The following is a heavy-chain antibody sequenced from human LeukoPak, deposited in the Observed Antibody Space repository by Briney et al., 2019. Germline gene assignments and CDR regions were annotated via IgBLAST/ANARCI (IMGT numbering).Heavy chain of an antibody. V-gene: IGHV4-34*01. CDR3: ARVPARQWLVQYYFDY. J-gene: IGHJ4*02. Sequence: PSETLSLTCAVYGGSFSGDYWSWIRQPPGKGLEWIGESNHSGNTNYNPSLKSRVTISVDTSKNQFSLKLSSVTAADTAVYYCARVPARQWLVQYYFDYWGQGTLVTVSS. CDR1: GGSFSGDY. D-gene: IGHD6-19*01. CDR2: SNHSGNT.